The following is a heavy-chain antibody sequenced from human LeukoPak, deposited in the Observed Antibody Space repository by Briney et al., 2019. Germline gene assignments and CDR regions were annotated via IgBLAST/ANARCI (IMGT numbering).Heavy chain of an antibody. CDR2: INPNSGGT. J-gene: IGHJ3*02. CDR1: GYTFTGYY. CDR3: AREAPFSIFGVVEKAFDI. Sequence: GSSVKVSCKASGYTFTGYYMHWVRQAPGQGLEWMGWINPNSGGTNYAQKFQGRVTMTRDTSISTAYMELSRLRSDDTAVYYCAREAPFSIFGVVEKAFDIWGQGTMVTVSS. D-gene: IGHD3-3*01. V-gene: IGHV1-2*02.